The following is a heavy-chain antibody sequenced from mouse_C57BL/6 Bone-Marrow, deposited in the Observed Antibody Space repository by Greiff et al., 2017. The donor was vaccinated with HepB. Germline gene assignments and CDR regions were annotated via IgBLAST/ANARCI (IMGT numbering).Heavy chain of an antibody. D-gene: IGHD1-2*01. V-gene: IGHV1-52*01. CDR2: IDPSDSET. J-gene: IGHJ1*03. Sequence: QVQLQQPGAELVRPGSSVKLSCKASGYTFTSYWMHWVKQRPIQGLEWIGNIDPSDSETHYNQKFKDKATLTVDKSSSTAYMQLSSLTSEDSAVYYCARSPITTAYYWYFDVWGTGTTVTVSS. CDR3: ARSPITTAYYWYFDV. CDR1: GYTFTSYW.